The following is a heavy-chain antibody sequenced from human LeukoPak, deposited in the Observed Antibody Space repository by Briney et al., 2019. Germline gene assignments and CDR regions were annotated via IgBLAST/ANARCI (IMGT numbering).Heavy chain of an antibody. CDR3: ARTTSTIFGAEYYFDY. J-gene: IGHJ4*02. CDR2: INPNSGGT. Sequence: ASVKVSCKASGYTFTGYYMHWVRQAPGQGLEWMRWINPNSGGTNYAQKFQGWVTMTRDTSISTAYMELSRLRSDDTAVYYCARTTSTIFGAEYYFDYWGQGTLVTVSS. V-gene: IGHV1-2*04. D-gene: IGHD3-3*01. CDR1: GYTFTGYY.